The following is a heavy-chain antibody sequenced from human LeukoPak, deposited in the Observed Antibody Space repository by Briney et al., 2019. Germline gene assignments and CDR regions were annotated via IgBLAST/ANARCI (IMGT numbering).Heavy chain of an antibody. CDR1: GYTFTSYG. V-gene: IGHV1-18*01. Sequence: ASVKVSSKASGYTFTSYGISWVRQAPGHGLEWMGWISAYNGNTNYAQKLQGRVTMTKDTFTSTAYMELSSVRSDDTAVYYCARRNRGGSDYWGQGTLVTVSS. J-gene: IGHJ4*02. CDR3: ARRNRGGSDY. CDR2: ISAYNGNT. D-gene: IGHD3-16*01.